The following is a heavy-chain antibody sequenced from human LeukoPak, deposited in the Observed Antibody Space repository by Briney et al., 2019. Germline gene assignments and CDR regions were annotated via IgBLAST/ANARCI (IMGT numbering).Heavy chain of an antibody. CDR2: IYSGGST. CDR3: ARDFYDGFALDY. J-gene: IGHJ4*02. CDR1: GFTVSSNY. Sequence: GGSLRLSCAASGFTVSSNYMSWVRQAPGKGLEWVSVIYSGGSTYYADSVKGRFTISRDNAKNSLYLQMNSLRAEDTAVYYCARDFYDGFALDYWGQGTLVTVSS. V-gene: IGHV3-53*01. D-gene: IGHD2/OR15-2a*01.